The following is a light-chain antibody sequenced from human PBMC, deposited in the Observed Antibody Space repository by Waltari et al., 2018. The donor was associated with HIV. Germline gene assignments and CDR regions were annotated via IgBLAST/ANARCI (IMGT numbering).Light chain of an antibody. J-gene: IGLJ3*02. V-gene: IGLV2-14*03. Sequence: QYALTQPASVSGSPGQSITISCTGTSSDVDGYNYVSWYQQHPGKAPKLMIYDVSNRPSGVTNRFSGSKSGNTASLTISGLQAEDEADYYCSSYTSSSTLVFGGGTKLTVL. CDR1: SSDVDGYNY. CDR2: DVS. CDR3: SSYTSSSTLV.